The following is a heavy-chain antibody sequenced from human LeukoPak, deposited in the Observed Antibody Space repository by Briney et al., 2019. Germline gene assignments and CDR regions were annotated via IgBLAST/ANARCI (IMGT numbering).Heavy chain of an antibody. CDR2: ISSSSSYI. Sequence: GGSLRLSYAASGFTFSSYSMNWVRQAPGKGLEWVSSISSSSSYIYYADSVKGRFTISRDNAKNSLYLQMNSLRAEDTAVYYCAKGGTYYDFWSGIDYWGQGTLVTVSS. V-gene: IGHV3-21*04. CDR1: GFTFSSYS. CDR3: AKGGTYYDFWSGIDY. J-gene: IGHJ4*02. D-gene: IGHD3-3*01.